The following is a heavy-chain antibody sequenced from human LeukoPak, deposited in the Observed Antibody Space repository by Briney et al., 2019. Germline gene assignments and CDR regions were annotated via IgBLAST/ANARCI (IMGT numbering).Heavy chain of an antibody. J-gene: IGHJ4*02. Sequence: GASVKVSCKASGGTFSSYAISWVRQAPGQGLEWMGGIIPIFGTANYAQKFQGRVTITADESTSTAYMELRSLRSDDTAVYYCARVFYCSSTSCSYYFDYWGQGTLVTVSS. CDR3: ARVFYCSSTSCSYYFDY. CDR1: GGTFSSYA. V-gene: IGHV1-69*13. CDR2: IIPIFGTA. D-gene: IGHD2-2*01.